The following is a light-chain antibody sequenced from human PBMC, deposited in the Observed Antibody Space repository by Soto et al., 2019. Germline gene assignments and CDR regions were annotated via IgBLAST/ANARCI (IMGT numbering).Light chain of an antibody. CDR3: QSYDSSLSGWV. J-gene: IGLJ3*02. CDR1: SSNIGAGYD. Sequence: QLVLTQPTSVSGAPGQRVTISCTGSSSNIGAGYDVHWYQQLPGTAPKLLIYGNSNRPSGVPDRFSGSKSGTSASLAITGLQAEDEADYYCQSYDSSLSGWVFGGGTKVTVL. V-gene: IGLV1-40*01. CDR2: GNS.